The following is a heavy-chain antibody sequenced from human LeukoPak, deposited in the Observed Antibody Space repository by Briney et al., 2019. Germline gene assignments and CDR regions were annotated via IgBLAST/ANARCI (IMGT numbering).Heavy chain of an antibody. CDR1: GYTLTELS. CDR3: ATAVKITYYYDSSFDY. V-gene: IGHV1-24*01. CDR2: FDPEDGET. Sequence: ASVKVSCKVSGYTLTELSMHWARQAPGKGLEWMGGFDPEDGETIYAQKFQGRVTMTEGTSTDTAYMELSSLRSEDTAVYYCATAVKITYYYDSSFDYWGQGTLVTVSS. D-gene: IGHD3-22*01. J-gene: IGHJ4*02.